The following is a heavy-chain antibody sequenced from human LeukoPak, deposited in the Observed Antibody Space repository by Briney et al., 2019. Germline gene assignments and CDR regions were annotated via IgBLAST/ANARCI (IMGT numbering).Heavy chain of an antibody. CDR2: ISAYNGNT. CDR3: ARVGNYYDSSGYYYSYFDY. Sequence: VALVKVSCKASGYTFTSYGISWVRQAPGQGLEWMGWISAYNGNTNYAQKLQGRVTMTTDTSTSTAYMELRSLRSDDTAVYYCARVGNYYDSSGYYYSYFDYWGQGTLVTVSS. D-gene: IGHD3-22*01. CDR1: GYTFTSYG. V-gene: IGHV1-18*01. J-gene: IGHJ4*02.